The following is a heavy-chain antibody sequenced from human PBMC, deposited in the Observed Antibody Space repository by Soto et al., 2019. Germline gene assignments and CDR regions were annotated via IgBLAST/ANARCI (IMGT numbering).Heavy chain of an antibody. J-gene: IGHJ6*02. V-gene: IGHV4-30-4*01. CDR2: IYYSGST. CDR3: ARTGPLVVPAATYYYGMDV. Sequence: QVQLQESGPGLVKPSQTLSLTCTVSGGSISSGDYYWSWIRQPPGKGLEWIGYIYYSGSTYYNPSLKRRVTISVDTSKHQFSLKLSSVTAADTAVYYCARTGPLVVPAATYYYGMDVWGQGTTVTVSS. CDR1: GGSISSGDYY. D-gene: IGHD2-2*01.